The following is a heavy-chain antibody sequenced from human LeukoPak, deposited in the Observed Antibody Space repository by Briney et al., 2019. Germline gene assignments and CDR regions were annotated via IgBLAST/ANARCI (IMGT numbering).Heavy chain of an antibody. Sequence: GGSLRLSCAASGFTFSDYNMRWIRQAPGKGLEWVSVIYSGGSTYYADSVKGRFTISRDNSKNTLYLQMNSLRAEDTAVYYCAKGDYYDSSGYYYVGYWGQGTLVTVSS. CDR2: IYSGGST. V-gene: IGHV3-53*01. CDR3: AKGDYYDSSGYYYVGY. J-gene: IGHJ4*02. D-gene: IGHD3-22*01. CDR1: GFTFSDYN.